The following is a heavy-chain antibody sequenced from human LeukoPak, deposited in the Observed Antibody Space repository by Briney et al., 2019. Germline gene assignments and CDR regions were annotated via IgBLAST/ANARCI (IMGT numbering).Heavy chain of an antibody. V-gene: IGHV3-48*03. D-gene: IGHD6-19*01. CDR2: ISSSGSTI. CDR3: ARDSAVAGDY. CDR1: GFTFSSYD. Sequence: PGGSLRLSCAASGFTFSSYDMNWVRQAPGKGLEWVSYISSSGSTIYYADSVKGRLTISRDNAKNSLYLQMNSLRAEDTAVYYCARDSAVAGDYWGQGTLVTVSS. J-gene: IGHJ4*02.